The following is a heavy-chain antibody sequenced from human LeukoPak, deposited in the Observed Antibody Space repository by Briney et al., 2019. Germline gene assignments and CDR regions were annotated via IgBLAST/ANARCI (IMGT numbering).Heavy chain of an antibody. V-gene: IGHV4-59*01. CDR2: IYYSGST. D-gene: IGHD6-19*01. CDR3: ARSFDSSGWYDLGY. CDR1: GCSISSYY. J-gene: IGHJ4*02. Sequence: MPSETLSLTCTVSGCSISSYYWSWIRQPPGKGLEWIGYIYYSGSTNYNPSLKSRVTISVDTSKNQFSLKLSSVTAADTAVYYCARSFDSSGWYDLGYWGQGTLVTVSS.